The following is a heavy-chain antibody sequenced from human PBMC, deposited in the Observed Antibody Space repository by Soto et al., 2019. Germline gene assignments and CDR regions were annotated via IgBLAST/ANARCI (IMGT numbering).Heavy chain of an antibody. Sequence: PSQTLSLTCAISGDSVSSNSAAWNWIRQSPSRGLEWLGRTYYRSKWYNDYAVSVKSRITINPDTSKNQFSLQLNSVTPEDTAVYYCAREISSMDIVATIRGGYDYWGQGTLVPVSS. V-gene: IGHV6-1*01. J-gene: IGHJ4*02. D-gene: IGHD5-12*01. CDR2: TYYRSKWYN. CDR1: GDSVSSNSAA. CDR3: AREISSMDIVATIRGGYDY.